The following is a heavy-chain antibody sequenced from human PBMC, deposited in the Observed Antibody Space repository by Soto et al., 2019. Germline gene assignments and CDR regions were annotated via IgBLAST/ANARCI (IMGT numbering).Heavy chain of an antibody. J-gene: IGHJ2*01. V-gene: IGHV3-33*01. CDR3: ARDWYFDL. CDR2: IWYDASNK. Sequence: ESGGGVVQPGRSLRLSCAASAFTFSNYGMHWVRQAPGKGLEWVALIWYDASNKYYADSVKGRFTISRDNSKNMLYLQMNSLRAEDTAVYYCARDWYFDLWGRGTLVTVSS. CDR1: AFTFSNYG.